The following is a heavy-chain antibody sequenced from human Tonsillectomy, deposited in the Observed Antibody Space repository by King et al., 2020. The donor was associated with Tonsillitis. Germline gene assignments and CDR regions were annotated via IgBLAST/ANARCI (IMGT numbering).Heavy chain of an antibody. CDR3: ANDKFITMEVVKESDAFDI. CDR2: ISGSGGST. Sequence: VQLVESGGGLVQPGGSLRLSCAASGFTFSSYAMSWVRQAPGKGLEWVSAISGSGGSTYYADSVKGRFTISRDNSKNTLYLQMNSLRAEDTAVYYCANDKFITMEVVKESDAFDIWGQGTMVTVSS. CDR1: GFTFSSYA. J-gene: IGHJ3*02. D-gene: IGHD3-22*01. V-gene: IGHV3-23*04.